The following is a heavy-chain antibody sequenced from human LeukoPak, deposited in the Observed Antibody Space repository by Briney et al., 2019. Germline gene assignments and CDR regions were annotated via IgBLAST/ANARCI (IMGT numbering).Heavy chain of an antibody. CDR2: IYYSGST. Sequence: SETLSLTCTVSGGSISSYYWSWIRQPPGKGLEWIGYIYYSGSTNYNPSLKSRVTISVDTSKNQFSLKLSSVTAADTAVYYCARALSSGWYNDYWGQGTLVTASS. V-gene: IGHV4-59*01. CDR3: ARALSSGWYNDY. CDR1: GGSISSYY. D-gene: IGHD6-19*01. J-gene: IGHJ4*02.